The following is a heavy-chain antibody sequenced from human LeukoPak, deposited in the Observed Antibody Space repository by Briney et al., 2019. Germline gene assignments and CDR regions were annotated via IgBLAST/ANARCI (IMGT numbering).Heavy chain of an antibody. CDR2: INEDGRGT. CDR1: EFTFSSYW. CDR3: ARDYYGDHDAFDI. Sequence: GGSLRLSCAASEFTFSSYWMTWVRQAPGKGLEWVANINEDGRGTYYVDSVKGRFTISRDNAKNSLYLQMNSLRAEDTAVYYCARDYYGDHDAFDIWGQGTMVTVSS. V-gene: IGHV3-7*03. D-gene: IGHD4-17*01. J-gene: IGHJ3*02.